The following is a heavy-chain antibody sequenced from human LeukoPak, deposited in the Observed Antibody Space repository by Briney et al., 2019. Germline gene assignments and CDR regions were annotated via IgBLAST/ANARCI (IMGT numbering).Heavy chain of an antibody. Sequence: SVKVSCKASGGTFSSYAISWVRQAPGQGLEWMGGIIPIFGTANYAQKFQGRVTITADESTSTAYMELSSLRSEDTAVYYWARAGGARPGGEGTFDYWGQGTLVAVSS. J-gene: IGHJ4*02. CDR3: ARAGGARPGGEGTFDY. D-gene: IGHD3-16*01. CDR1: GGTFSSYA. CDR2: IIPIFGTA. V-gene: IGHV1-69*01.